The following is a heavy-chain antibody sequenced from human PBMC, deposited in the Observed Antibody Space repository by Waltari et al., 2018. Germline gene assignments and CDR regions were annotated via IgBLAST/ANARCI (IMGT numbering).Heavy chain of an antibody. D-gene: IGHD2-15*01. CDR1: GGSFSGYY. Sequence: QVQLQQWGAGLLQSSETLSLTCAVYGGSFSGYYWGWVRQPPGKELEWIGEINNAGQTNHNPALRSRVTMSADTSKSQFSLKLNSVTAADTAVYYCVRLEDCTGPGGHCYSGDPFALDVWGQGTTVTVSS. J-gene: IGHJ6*02. CDR3: VRLEDCTGPGGHCYSGDPFALDV. CDR2: INNAGQT. V-gene: IGHV4-34*02.